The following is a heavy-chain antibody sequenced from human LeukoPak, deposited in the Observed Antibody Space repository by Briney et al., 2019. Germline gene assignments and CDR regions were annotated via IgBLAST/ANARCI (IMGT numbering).Heavy chain of an antibody. D-gene: IGHD3-9*01. Sequence: PSETLSLTCAVYGGSFSGYYWSWIRQPPGKGLEWIGEINHSGSTNYNPSLKSRVTISVDTSKNQFSLKLSSVTAADTAVYYCARGGAYYDILTDGAFDIWGQGTMVTVSS. V-gene: IGHV4-34*01. CDR3: ARGGAYYDILTDGAFDI. CDR1: GGSFSGYY. CDR2: INHSGST. J-gene: IGHJ3*02.